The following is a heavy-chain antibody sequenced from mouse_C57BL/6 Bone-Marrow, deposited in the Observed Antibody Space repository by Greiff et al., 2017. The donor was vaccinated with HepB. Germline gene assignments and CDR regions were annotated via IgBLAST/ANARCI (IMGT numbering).Heavy chain of an antibody. Sequence: EVQRVESGGDLVKPGGSLKLSCAASGFTFSSYGMSWVRQTPDKRLEWVATISSGGSYTYYPDSVKGRFTISRDNAKNTLYLQMSSLKSEDTAMYYCARGDYGSSYAMDYWGQGTSVTVSS. CDR3: ARGDYGSSYAMDY. V-gene: IGHV5-6*01. CDR1: GFTFSSYG. D-gene: IGHD1-1*01. J-gene: IGHJ4*01. CDR2: ISSGGSYT.